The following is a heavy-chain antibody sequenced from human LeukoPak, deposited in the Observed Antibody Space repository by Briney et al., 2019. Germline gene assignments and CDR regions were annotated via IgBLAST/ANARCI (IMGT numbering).Heavy chain of an antibody. CDR1: GYTFTNYF. CDR3: ARGADYYDSIPDDY. CDR2: ITPNDGGT. J-gene: IGHJ4*02. Sequence: ASVKVSCKASGYTFTNYFMHWVRQAPGQGLEWMGIITPNDGGTSYAQRFQGRVTMTRNTSISTAYMELSSLRSEDTAVYYCARGADYYDSIPDDYWGQGTLVTVSS. D-gene: IGHD3-22*01. V-gene: IGHV1-46*01.